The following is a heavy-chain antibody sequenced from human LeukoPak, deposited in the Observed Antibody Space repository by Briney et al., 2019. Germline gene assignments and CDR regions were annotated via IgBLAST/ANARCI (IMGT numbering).Heavy chain of an antibody. Sequence: ASVKVSCKASGYTFTGYYMHWVRQAPGQGLEWMGWINPNSGGTNYAQKFQGRVTMTRDTSISTAYMELSRLRSDDTAVYYCARDYSNYEGGFAPWGQGTLVTVSS. J-gene: IGHJ5*02. CDR3: ARDYSNYEGGFAP. V-gene: IGHV1-2*02. CDR2: INPNSGGT. D-gene: IGHD4-11*01. CDR1: GYTFTGYY.